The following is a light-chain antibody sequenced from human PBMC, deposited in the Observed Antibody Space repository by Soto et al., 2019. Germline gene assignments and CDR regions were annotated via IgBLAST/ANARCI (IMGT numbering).Light chain of an antibody. J-gene: IGKJ1*01. CDR3: QQYGSSPPWT. CDR2: DAS. CDR1: QSVSSY. V-gene: IGKV3D-20*01. Sequence: EIVLTQSPATLSLSPGERATLSCGASQSVSSYLAWYQQKPGQAPRLLIYDASTRASGIPDRFSGSGSGTDFTLTISRLEPEDFAVYYCQQYGSSPPWTFGQGTKVDIK.